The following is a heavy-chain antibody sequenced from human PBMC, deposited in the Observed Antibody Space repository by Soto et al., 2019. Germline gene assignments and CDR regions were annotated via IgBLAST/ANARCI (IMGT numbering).Heavy chain of an antibody. CDR1: GFTFSSYA. J-gene: IGHJ4*02. Sequence: GGSLRLSCAASGFTFSSYAMSWVRQAPGKGLEWVSAISGSGGSTYYADSVKGRFTISRDNSKNTLYLQMNSLRAEDTAVYYCYYYDSSGYYNWGYYFDYWGQGTLVTVSS. CDR2: ISGSGGST. V-gene: IGHV3-23*01. D-gene: IGHD3-22*01. CDR3: YYYDSSGYYNWGYYFDY.